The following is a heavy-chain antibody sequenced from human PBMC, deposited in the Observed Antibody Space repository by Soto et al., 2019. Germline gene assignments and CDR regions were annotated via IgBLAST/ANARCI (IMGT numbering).Heavy chain of an antibody. Sequence: QVQLVQSGAEVKKPGSSVKVSCKASGGTFSSYAISWVRQAPGQGLEWMGGIIPIFGTANYAQKFQDRVTITADESTSTAYMELSSLRSEDTAVYYCARGAIAARTHHRPPNYYYYGMDVWGQGTTVTVSS. CDR2: IIPIFGTA. D-gene: IGHD6-6*01. J-gene: IGHJ6*02. CDR1: GGTFSSYA. CDR3: ARGAIAARTHHRPPNYYYYGMDV. V-gene: IGHV1-69*01.